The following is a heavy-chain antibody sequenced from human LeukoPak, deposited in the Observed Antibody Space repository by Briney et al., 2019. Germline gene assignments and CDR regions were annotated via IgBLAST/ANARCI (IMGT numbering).Heavy chain of an antibody. CDR2: IKSKTDGGTT. J-gene: IGHJ4*02. V-gene: IGHV3-15*01. D-gene: IGHD6-19*01. Sequence: PGGSLRLSCAASGFTFSNAWMSWVRQAPGKGLEWVGRIKSKTDGGTTDYAAPVEGRFTISRDNSKNTLYLQMNSLKTEDTAVYYCTTFLWYSSDYFDYWGQGTLVTVSS. CDR3: TTFLWYSSDYFDY. CDR1: GFTFSNAW.